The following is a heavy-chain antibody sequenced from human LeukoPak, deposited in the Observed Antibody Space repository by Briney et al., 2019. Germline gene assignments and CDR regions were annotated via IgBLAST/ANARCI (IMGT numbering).Heavy chain of an antibody. CDR2: SKSKTDGGTT. Sequence: PGGSLRLSCVASGFTFTDAWMSWVRQAPGEGLEWVGRSKSKTDGGTTDYAAPVKGRFTISRDESKNMLYLQMNSLKIEDTAVYYCTTVSYVGGYWGQGTLVTVSS. V-gene: IGHV3-15*01. CDR1: GFTFTDAW. J-gene: IGHJ4*02. D-gene: IGHD3-10*02. CDR3: TTVSYVGGY.